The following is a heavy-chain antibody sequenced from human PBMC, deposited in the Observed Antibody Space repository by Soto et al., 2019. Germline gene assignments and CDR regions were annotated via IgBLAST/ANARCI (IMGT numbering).Heavy chain of an antibody. D-gene: IGHD6-19*01. CDR3: AKGGRQWLVTSDFNY. CDR1: GFTFSDYA. J-gene: IGHJ4*02. V-gene: IGHV3-30*18. CDR2: VSHDGRNA. Sequence: VQLVESGGGVVQPGRSLRLSCAASGFTFSDYAMHWVREAPGKGLEWVAVVSHDGRNAHYADSVKGRFTISRDSSKNTVSLEMTSLRAEDTAVYYCAKGGRQWLVTSDFNYWGQGALVTVSS.